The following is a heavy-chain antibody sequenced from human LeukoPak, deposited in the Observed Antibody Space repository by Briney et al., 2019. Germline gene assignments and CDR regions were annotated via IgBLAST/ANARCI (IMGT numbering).Heavy chain of an antibody. J-gene: IGHJ4*02. CDR1: GGSITLTGYY. V-gene: IGHV4-39*01. CDR2: ISHSGTS. Sequence: SESLSLTCTVSGGSITLTGYYWGCIRRPPGQGLEWIGTISHSGTSYYNPSLQSRVSISVDKSKNQFSLNVKSVTAADTAVYYCATREHHLQRTPGDYWGAGTLVTVSS. CDR3: ATREHHLQRTPGDY. D-gene: IGHD1-26*01.